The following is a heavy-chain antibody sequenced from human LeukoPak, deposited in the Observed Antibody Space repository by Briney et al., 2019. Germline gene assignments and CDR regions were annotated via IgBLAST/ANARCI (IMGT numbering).Heavy chain of an antibody. Sequence: PGGSLRLSCAASGFTFSDYYMSWIRQAPGKGLEWVSYISSSGSTIYYADSVKGRFTISRDNAKNSLYLQMNSLRAEDTALYYCAKDVAEGGDYFDYWGQGTLVTVSS. D-gene: IGHD1-14*01. CDR3: AKDVAEGGDYFDY. V-gene: IGHV3-11*01. J-gene: IGHJ4*02. CDR2: ISSSGSTI. CDR1: GFTFSDYY.